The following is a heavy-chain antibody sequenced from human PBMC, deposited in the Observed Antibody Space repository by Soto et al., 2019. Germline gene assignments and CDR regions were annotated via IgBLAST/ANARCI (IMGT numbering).Heavy chain of an antibody. V-gene: IGHV3-21*01. J-gene: IGHJ4*02. Sequence: PGGSLRLSCAASGFTFSSYSMNWVRQAPGKGLEWVSSISSSSSYIYYADSVKGRFTISRDNAKNSLYLQMNSLRAEDTAVYYCATVLGYSGPGADYWGQGTLVTVSS. CDR3: ATVLGYSGPGADY. CDR2: ISSSSSYI. D-gene: IGHD5-12*01. CDR1: GFTFSSYS.